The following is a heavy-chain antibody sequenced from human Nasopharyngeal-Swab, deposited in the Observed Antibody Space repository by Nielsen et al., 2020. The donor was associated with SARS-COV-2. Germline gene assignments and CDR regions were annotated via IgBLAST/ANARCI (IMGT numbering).Heavy chain of an antibody. CDR2: IYASGDT. Sequence: GGSLRLSCAASGFTVTNNYMTWVRQVPGKGLEWISHIYASGDTHTADAVKGRFTISRDNAKNSLELQMNSLRVEDTAVYYCGRGGKLGALDIWGQGTMVTVSS. CDR3: GRGGKLGALDI. CDR1: GFTVTNNY. V-gene: IGHV3-66*03. J-gene: IGHJ3*02. D-gene: IGHD3-16*01.